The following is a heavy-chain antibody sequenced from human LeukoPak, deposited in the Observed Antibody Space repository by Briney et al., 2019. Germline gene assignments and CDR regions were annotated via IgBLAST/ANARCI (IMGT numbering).Heavy chain of an antibody. CDR1: GYTFTGYY. CDR3: ARGRKYSGSYYSFDY. J-gene: IGHJ4*02. Sequence: ASVKVSCKASGYTFTGYYMHWVRQAPGQGLEWMGWINPNSGGTNYAQKFQGWVTMTRDTPISTAYMELSRLRSDDTAVYYCARGRKYSGSYYSFDYWGQGTLVTVSS. V-gene: IGHV1-2*04. D-gene: IGHD1-26*01. CDR2: INPNSGGT.